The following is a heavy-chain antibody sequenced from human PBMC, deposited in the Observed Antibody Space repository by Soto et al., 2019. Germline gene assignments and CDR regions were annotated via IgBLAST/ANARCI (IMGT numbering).Heavy chain of an antibody. J-gene: IGHJ6*02. V-gene: IGHV3-48*02. Sequence: GGSMLLSCVASGLYISDYALNRVRQAPGKGLEWVSFISSDSRTIYYADSVEGRFTVSRDNARNSVSLQMDSLRDEDAAVYYCARIKLVDWFFINVDVSDMDVWAQGTPVTVSS. CDR2: ISSDSRTI. CDR1: GLYISDYA. CDR3: ARIKLVDWFFINVDVSDMDV. D-gene: IGHD3-9*01.